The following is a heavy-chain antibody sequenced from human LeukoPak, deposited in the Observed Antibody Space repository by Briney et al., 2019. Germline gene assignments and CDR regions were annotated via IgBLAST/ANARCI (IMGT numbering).Heavy chain of an antibody. J-gene: IGHJ4*02. V-gene: IGHV4-4*07. CDR3: ARGNQLLSAFDY. CDR2: IYTSGST. CDR1: GSPISSYY. D-gene: IGHD2-2*01. Sequence: PSETLSLTCTVSGSPISSYYWSWIRQPAGKGLEWIGRIYTSGSTNYNPSLKSRVTMSVDTSKNQFSLKLSSVTAADTAVYYCARGNQLLSAFDYWGQGTLVTVSS.